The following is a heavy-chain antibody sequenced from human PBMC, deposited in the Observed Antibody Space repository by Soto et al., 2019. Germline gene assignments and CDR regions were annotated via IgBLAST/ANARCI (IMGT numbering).Heavy chain of an antibody. V-gene: IGHV3-64*02. CDR1: GFTFSTYA. Sequence: GGSLRLSCAASGFTFSTYAMHWVRQAPGKKLEYVSSISGYGGSTYHADSVKGRFTISRDNSKNTLYLQMGSLRAEDMAVYYCAYSSGSENWFDPWGQGTLVTVSS. J-gene: IGHJ5*02. CDR3: AYSSGSENWFDP. CDR2: ISGYGGST. D-gene: IGHD3-22*01.